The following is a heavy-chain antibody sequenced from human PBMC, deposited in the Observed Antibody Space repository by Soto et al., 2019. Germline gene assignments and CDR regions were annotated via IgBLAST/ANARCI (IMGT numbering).Heavy chain of an antibody. V-gene: IGHV1-46*03. CDR2: INPSRGGT. CDR3: TRSIITTAGTDAFDL. Sequence: QVQLVQSGAEVKKPGASVRVSCKASAYTFTSYYVHWVRQAPGQGPEWMGMINPSRGGTDYAQKFQGRVTMTRDTSTPTAYMELSSLRSEDTAIYYCTRSIITTAGTDAFDLWGQGTLVTVSS. J-gene: IGHJ3*01. CDR1: AYTFTSYY. D-gene: IGHD6-13*01.